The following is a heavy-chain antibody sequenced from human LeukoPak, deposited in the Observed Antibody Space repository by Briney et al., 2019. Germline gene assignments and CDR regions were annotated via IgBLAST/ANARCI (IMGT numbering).Heavy chain of an antibody. V-gene: IGHV1-2*02. CDR1: GYTFTDYY. Sequence: GASVKVSCKASGYTFTDYYLNWVRQAPGQGLEWKGWINPNSGGTNYAQKFQGRVTMTRDTSISTAYMELSSLRSDDTAMYYCTRALGSDYWGQGTLVTVSS. CDR3: TRALGSDY. D-gene: IGHD1-26*01. J-gene: IGHJ4*02. CDR2: INPNSGGT.